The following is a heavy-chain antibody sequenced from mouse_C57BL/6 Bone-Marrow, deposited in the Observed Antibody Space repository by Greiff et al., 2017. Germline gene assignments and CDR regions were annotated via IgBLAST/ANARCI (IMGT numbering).Heavy chain of an antibody. V-gene: IGHV1-7*01. D-gene: IGHD3-2*02. Sequence: VQLPPSGAELAKPGASVKLSCKASGYTFTSYWMHWVKQRPGQGLEWIGYINPSSGYTKYNQKFKDKATLTADESSSTGYMQLSSLTHEDPAVEYCAMGQLRPSFDYWGQGTTLTVSS. CDR2: INPSSGYT. J-gene: IGHJ2*01. CDR3: AMGQLRPSFDY. CDR1: GYTFTSYW.